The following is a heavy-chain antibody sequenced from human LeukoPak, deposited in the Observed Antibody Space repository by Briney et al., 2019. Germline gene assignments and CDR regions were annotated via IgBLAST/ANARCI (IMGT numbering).Heavy chain of an antibody. CDR1: GFTFSSYA. V-gene: IGHV3-23*01. CDR3: AKGLSGDSSGYYFDY. D-gene: IGHD3-22*01. Sequence: GGSLRLSCAASGFTFSSYAMSWVRQAPGKGLEWVSAISGSGGSTYYADSVKGRFTISRDNSKNTLYLQMNSLRAEDTAVYYCAKGLSGDSSGYYFDYWGQGTLVTASS. J-gene: IGHJ4*02. CDR2: ISGSGGST.